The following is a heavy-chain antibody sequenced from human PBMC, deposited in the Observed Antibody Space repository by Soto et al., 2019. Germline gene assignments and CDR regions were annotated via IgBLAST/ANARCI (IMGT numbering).Heavy chain of an antibody. Sequence: QVYLEQSGPGLVKPSETLSLTCNISDGSNTLFYWSWIRQPAGKGLEWIGRFHTSGRTDSHPSLKSRVAMSVDKSTNQLSLNLRSLTAADTAVYYCARIFGNNWYFDLWGRGTQVTVSS. J-gene: IGHJ2*01. CDR2: FHTSGRT. CDR3: ARIFGNNWYFDL. CDR1: DGSNTLFY. V-gene: IGHV4-4*07. D-gene: IGHD3-3*01.